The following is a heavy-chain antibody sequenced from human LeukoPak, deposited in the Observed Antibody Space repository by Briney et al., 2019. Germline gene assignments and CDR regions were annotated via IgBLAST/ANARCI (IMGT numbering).Heavy chain of an antibody. CDR1: GYSFTYYY. CDR2: INPSGGST. CDR3: ARDQPPPRFITMIPLDY. D-gene: IGHD3-22*01. V-gene: IGHV1-46*01. J-gene: IGHJ4*02. Sequence: ASVKVSCKASGYSFTYYYMHWVRQAPGQGLEWMGIINPSGGSTNYAQKFQGRVTMTRDTSTSTVYMELSSLISEDTAVYYCARDQPPPRFITMIPLDYWGQGTLVTVSS.